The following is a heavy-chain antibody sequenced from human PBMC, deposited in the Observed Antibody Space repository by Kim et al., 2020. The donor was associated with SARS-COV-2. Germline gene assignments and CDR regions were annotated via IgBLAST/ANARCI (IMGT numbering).Heavy chain of an antibody. CDR1: GYDFTRYV. D-gene: IGHD3-10*01. CDR2: ISADNGIT. J-gene: IGHJ4*02. CDR3: ATAGHFFGSGSYLRY. V-gene: IGHV1-18*01. Sequence: ASVKVSCEASGYDFTRYVIHWVRQAPGQGLEWMGWISADNGITNYAQKLRGRVTMATETSTSTVYMELTKLRSDDTAFYYCATAGHFFGSGSYLRYWGPATLVTVSS.